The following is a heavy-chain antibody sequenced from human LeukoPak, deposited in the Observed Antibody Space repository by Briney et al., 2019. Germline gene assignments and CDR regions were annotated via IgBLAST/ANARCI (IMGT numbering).Heavy chain of an antibody. CDR1: GFTVSSNY. D-gene: IGHD4-23*01. CDR2: IYSGGIT. Sequence: GGSLRLSCAASGFTVSSNYMSWVRQAPGKGLEWVSVIYSGGITYHADSVKGRFTISRDNSKNTLSLQMNSLRAEDTAVYYCAASDYGGNSRFDYWGQGTLVTVSS. V-gene: IGHV3-66*01. CDR3: AASDYGGNSRFDY. J-gene: IGHJ4*02.